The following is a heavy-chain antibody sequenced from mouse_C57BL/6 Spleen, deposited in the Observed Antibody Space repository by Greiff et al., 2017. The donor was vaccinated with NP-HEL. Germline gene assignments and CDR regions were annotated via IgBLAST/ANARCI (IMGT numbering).Heavy chain of an antibody. Sequence: QVQLKQSGPELVKPGASVKISCKASGYAFSSSWMNWVKQRPGKGLEWIGRIYPGDGDTNYNGKFKGKATLTADKSSSTAYMQLSSLTSEDSAVYFCARITTVVNWYFDVSGTGTTVTVSS. J-gene: IGHJ1*03. V-gene: IGHV1-82*01. CDR3: ARITTVVNWYFDV. CDR1: GYAFSSSW. D-gene: IGHD1-1*01. CDR2: IYPGDGDT.